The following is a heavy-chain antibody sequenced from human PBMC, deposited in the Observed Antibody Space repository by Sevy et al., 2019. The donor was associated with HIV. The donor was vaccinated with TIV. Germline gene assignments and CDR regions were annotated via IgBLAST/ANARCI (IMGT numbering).Heavy chain of an antibody. J-gene: IGHJ3*02. CDR2: ISYDGSNK. D-gene: IGHD4-17*01. Sequence: GGSLRLSCAASGFTFSSYAMHWVRQAPGKGLEWVAVISYDGSNKYYADSVKGRFTISRDNSKNTLYLQMNSLGAEDTALYYCARPYYGDYGDYSESGPNDAFDIWGQGTMVTVSS. V-gene: IGHV3-30-3*01. CDR1: GFTFSSYA. CDR3: ARPYYGDYGDYSESGPNDAFDI.